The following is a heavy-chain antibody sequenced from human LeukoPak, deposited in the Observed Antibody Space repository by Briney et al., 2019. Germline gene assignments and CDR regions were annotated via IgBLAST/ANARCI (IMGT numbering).Heavy chain of an antibody. D-gene: IGHD6-19*01. CDR2: ISSSSSYI. J-gene: IGHJ5*02. CDR3: ASSYSSGWYGWFDP. V-gene: IGHV3-21*01. CDR1: GFTFSSYS. Sequence: PGGSLRLSCAASGFTFSSYSMNWVRQAPGKGLEWVSSISSSSSYIYYADSVKGRFTISRDNAKNSLYLQMNSLRAEDTAVYYCASSYSSGWYGWFDPWGQGTLVTVSS.